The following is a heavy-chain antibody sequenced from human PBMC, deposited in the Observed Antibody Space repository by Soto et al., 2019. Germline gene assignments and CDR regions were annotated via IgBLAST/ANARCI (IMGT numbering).Heavy chain of an antibody. J-gene: IGHJ5*02. CDR1: GGSISRGDYY. CDR2: IYHVGTT. CDR3: ARGTAVTSDWFGP. D-gene: IGHD4-4*01. V-gene: IGHV4-31*03. Sequence: QVQLQESGPGLVKPSQTLSLTCTVSGGSISRGDYYWNWVRPHPVKGLEWIGYIYHVGTTYYNLSPRSRRTMLVDTSQGQFSLRLTSVTVADLDIYYCARGTAVTSDWFGPWGQRNLVTVSS.